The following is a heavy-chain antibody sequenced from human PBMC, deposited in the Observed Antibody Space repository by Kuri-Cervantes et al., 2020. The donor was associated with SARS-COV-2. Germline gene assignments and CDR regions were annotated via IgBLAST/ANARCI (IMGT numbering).Heavy chain of an antibody. V-gene: IGHV1-8*03. CDR1: GYTFTSYD. D-gene: IGHD3-3*01. J-gene: IGHJ6*03. Sequence: ASVKVSCRASGYTFTSYDINWVRQATGQGLEWMGWMNPNSGNTGYAQKFQGRVTITRNTSISTAYMELSSLRSDDTAVYYCARVDFWSGYDVMDVWGKGTTVTVSS. CDR2: MNPNSGNT. CDR3: ARVDFWSGYDVMDV.